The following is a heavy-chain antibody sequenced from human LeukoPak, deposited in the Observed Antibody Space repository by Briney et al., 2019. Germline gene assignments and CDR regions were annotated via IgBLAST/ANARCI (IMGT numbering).Heavy chain of an antibody. CDR3: ARGAPGSYCSGGSCPYFDY. CDR2: MNPNSGNT. V-gene: IGHV1-8*01. Sequence: ASVKVSCKASGYTFTSYDINWVRQATGQGLEWMGWMNPNSGNTGYAQKFQGRVTMTRNTSISTAYMELSSPGSEDTAVYYCARGAPGSYCSGGSCPYFDYWGQGTLVAVSS. J-gene: IGHJ4*02. CDR1: GYTFTSYD. D-gene: IGHD2-15*01.